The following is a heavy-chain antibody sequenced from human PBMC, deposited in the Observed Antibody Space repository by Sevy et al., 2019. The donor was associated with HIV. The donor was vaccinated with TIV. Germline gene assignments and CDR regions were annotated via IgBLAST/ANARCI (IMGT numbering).Heavy chain of an antibody. V-gene: IGHV3-23*01. CDR1: GFTFNTYA. D-gene: IGHD4-17*01. J-gene: IGHJ4*02. Sequence: GSLRLSCAASGFTFNTYAMTWVRQAPGKGLEWVSSISGSGGNTYYALSVKGRFTISRDNSKNTLYLRMNSLRAEDTAVYYCAKDDLYGDYRIDYWGQGTLVTVSS. CDR3: AKDDLYGDYRIDY. CDR2: ISGSGGNT.